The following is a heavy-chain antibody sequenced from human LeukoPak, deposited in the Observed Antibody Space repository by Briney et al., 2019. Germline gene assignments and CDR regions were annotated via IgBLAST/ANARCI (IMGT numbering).Heavy chain of an antibody. CDR1: GFTFSSYA. CDR3: AAGVLGAFDI. CDR2: ISYDGSNK. D-gene: IGHD3-3*01. J-gene: IGHJ3*02. Sequence: PGGSLRLSCAASGFTFSSYAMHWVRQAPGKGLEWVAVISYDGSNKYYADSVKGRFTISRDNSKNTLYLQMNSLRAEDTAVYYCAAGVLGAFDIWGQGTMVTVSS. V-gene: IGHV3-30-3*01.